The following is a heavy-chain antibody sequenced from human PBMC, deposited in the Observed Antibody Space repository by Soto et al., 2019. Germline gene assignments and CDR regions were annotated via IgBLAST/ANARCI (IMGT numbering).Heavy chain of an antibody. Sequence: QITLKESGPTLVKPTQTLTLTCTFSGFSLRISGVGVGWIRQPPGKALEWLALIYWDDDKRYSPSLKSRLTIPKDPSKNQVVLTMTNMDPVDTATYYCAHSATVSDAFDIWGQGTMVTVSS. J-gene: IGHJ3*02. CDR2: IYWDDDK. D-gene: IGHD2-15*01. V-gene: IGHV2-5*02. CDR3: AHSATVSDAFDI. CDR1: GFSLRISGVG.